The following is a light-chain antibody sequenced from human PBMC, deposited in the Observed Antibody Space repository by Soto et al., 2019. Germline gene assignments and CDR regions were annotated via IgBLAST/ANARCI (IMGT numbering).Light chain of an antibody. Sequence: EIVLTQSPGTLFCPPGERPTLPSRAIQGVTSSYLAGYQQKPGQAPSLPIYGASSRATGIPDRFSGSGSGTDFTLTISRLEPEDFAVYYCQQYGSSPRTFGQGTKLEIK. CDR3: QQYGSSPRT. CDR2: GAS. V-gene: IGKV3-20*01. CDR1: QGVTSSY. J-gene: IGKJ2*01.